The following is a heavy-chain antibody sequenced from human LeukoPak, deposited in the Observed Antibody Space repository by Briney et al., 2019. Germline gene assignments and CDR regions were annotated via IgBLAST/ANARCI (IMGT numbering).Heavy chain of an antibody. CDR2: ISGSGGST. CDR1: GFTFRRYG. V-gene: IGHV3-23*01. CDR3: ARRSGIAVAGAFDY. J-gene: IGHJ4*02. D-gene: IGHD6-19*01. Sequence: PGGSLRLSCAASGFTFRRYGMTWVRQAPGKGLEWVSSISGSGGSTFYADSVKGRFTISRDNSKNTLYLQMNSLRAEDTAVYYCARRSGIAVAGAFDYWGQGTLVTVSS.